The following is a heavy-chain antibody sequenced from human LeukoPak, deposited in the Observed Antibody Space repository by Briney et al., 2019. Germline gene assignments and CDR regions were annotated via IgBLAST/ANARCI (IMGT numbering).Heavy chain of an antibody. D-gene: IGHD2-21*01. V-gene: IGHV1-8*01. CDR1: GYTFTSYD. J-gene: IGHJ6*02. CDR3: ASSILWWSDGYGMDV. Sequence: GASVKVSCKASGYTFTSYDINWVRQATGQGLEWMGWMNPNSGNTGYAQKFQGRVTMTRNTSISTAYMELSSLRSEDTAVYYCASSILWWSDGYGMDVWGQGTTVTVSS. CDR2: MNPNSGNT.